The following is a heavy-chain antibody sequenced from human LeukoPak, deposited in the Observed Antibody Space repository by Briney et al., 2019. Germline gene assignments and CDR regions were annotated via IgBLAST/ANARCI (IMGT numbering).Heavy chain of an antibody. CDR1: GFTFSSYA. D-gene: IGHD1-26*01. V-gene: IGHV3-23*01. CDR3: AKDRWANPRTS. Sequence: QPGRSLRPSCAAAGFTFSSYAMTCVRQHPGTGLEWVSIISGSGGSTYYVDSVKGRFAISRDNSKNTLYLQMNSLRAEDTAVYYCAKDRWANPRTSWGQGTLVTVSS. CDR2: ISGSGGST. J-gene: IGHJ4*02.